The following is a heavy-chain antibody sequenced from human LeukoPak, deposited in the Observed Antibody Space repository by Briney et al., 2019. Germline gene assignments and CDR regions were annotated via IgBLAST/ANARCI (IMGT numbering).Heavy chain of an antibody. CDR3: AKGELRAAAGSSDY. CDR2: IIPIFGTA. V-gene: IGHV1-69*06. J-gene: IGHJ4*02. D-gene: IGHD6-13*01. Sequence: SVKVSCKASGGTFSNYAISWVRQAPGQGLEWMGGIIPIFGTANYAQKFRGRVTITADKSTRTAYMELSSLRSEDTAVYYCAKGELRAAAGSSDYWGQGTLVTVSS. CDR1: GGTFSNYA.